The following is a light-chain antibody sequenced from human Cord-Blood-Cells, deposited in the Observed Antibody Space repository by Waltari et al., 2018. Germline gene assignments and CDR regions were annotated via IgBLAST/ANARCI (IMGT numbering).Light chain of an antibody. CDR3: ETWDGNTQV. J-gene: IGLJ3*02. CDR2: LEGSGSY. V-gene: IGLV4-60*02. Sequence: QPVLTQSSSASASLGSSVKLTCTLSSGHSSYIIAWHQQQPGKAPRYLMKLEGSGSYNKGGGVPDRFSGSSSGADRYLTISNLQFEDEADYYCETWDGNTQVFGGGTKLTVL. CDR1: SGHSSYI.